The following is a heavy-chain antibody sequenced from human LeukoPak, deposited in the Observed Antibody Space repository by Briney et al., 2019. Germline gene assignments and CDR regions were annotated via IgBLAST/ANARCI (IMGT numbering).Heavy chain of an antibody. CDR1: GFTFSSYG. J-gene: IGHJ6*03. V-gene: IGHV3-30*02. Sequence: GGSLRLSCAASGFTFSSYGMHWVRQAPGKGLEWVAFIRYDGSNKYYADSVKGRFTISRDNSKNTLYLQMNSLRAEDTAVYYCARDGTFENYYYMDVWGKGTTVTVSS. CDR3: ARDGTFENYYYMDV. D-gene: IGHD1-1*01. CDR2: IRYDGSNK.